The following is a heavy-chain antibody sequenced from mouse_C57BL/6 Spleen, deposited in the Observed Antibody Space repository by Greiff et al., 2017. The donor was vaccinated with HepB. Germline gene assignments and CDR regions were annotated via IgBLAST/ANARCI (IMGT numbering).Heavy chain of an antibody. V-gene: IGHV1-26*01. CDR3: ARRYGGYYVFAY. CDR2: INPNNGGT. J-gene: IGHJ3*01. Sequence: EVQLQQSGPELVKPGASVKISCKASGYTFTDYYMNWVKQSHGKSLEWIGDINPNNGGTSYNQKFKGKATLTVDKSSSTAYMELRSLTSEDSAVYYCARRYGGYYVFAYWGQGTLVTVSA. CDR1: GYTFTDYY. D-gene: IGHD2-3*01.